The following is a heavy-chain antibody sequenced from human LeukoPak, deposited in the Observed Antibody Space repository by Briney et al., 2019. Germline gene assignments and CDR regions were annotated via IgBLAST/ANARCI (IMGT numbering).Heavy chain of an antibody. V-gene: IGHV3-49*04. CDR2: IRSKTYGGTT. Sequence: GGSLRLSCTASGFTFGDYAMSWVRQAPGKGLEWVGFIRSKTYGGTTEYAASVKGRFTISRDDSRSIAYLQMSSLQTEDAAVYHCTRARTVRGATYYSDYWGQGALVTVSS. J-gene: IGHJ4*02. D-gene: IGHD1-26*01. CDR3: TRARTVRGATYYSDY. CDR1: GFTFGDYA.